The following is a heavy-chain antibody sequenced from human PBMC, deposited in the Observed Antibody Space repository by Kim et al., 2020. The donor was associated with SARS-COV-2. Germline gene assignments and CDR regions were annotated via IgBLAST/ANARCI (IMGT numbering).Heavy chain of an antibody. Sequence: ASVKVSCKASGYTFTSYGISWVRQAPGQGLEWMGWISAYNGNTNYAQKLQGRVTMTTDTSTSTAYMELRSLRSDDTAVYYCARRGVYYYGSGSYYNPLDYWGQGTLVTVSS. CDR3: ARRGVYYYGSGSYYNPLDY. J-gene: IGHJ4*02. CDR1: GYTFTSYG. CDR2: ISAYNGNT. D-gene: IGHD3-10*01. V-gene: IGHV1-18*04.